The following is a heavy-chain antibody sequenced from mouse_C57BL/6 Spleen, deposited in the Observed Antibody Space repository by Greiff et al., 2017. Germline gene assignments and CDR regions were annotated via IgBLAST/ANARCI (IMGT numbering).Heavy chain of an antibody. CDR2: IDPSDSET. CDR1: GYTFTSYW. Sequence: QVQLQQPGAELVRPGSSVKLSCKASGYTFTSYWMHWVKQRPIQGLEWIGNIDPSDSETHYNQKFKDKATLTVDKSYSTAYMQRSSLTSEDSAVYYCARHNYGSSPFAYWGQGTLVTVSA. J-gene: IGHJ3*01. V-gene: IGHV1-52*01. CDR3: ARHNYGSSPFAY. D-gene: IGHD1-1*01.